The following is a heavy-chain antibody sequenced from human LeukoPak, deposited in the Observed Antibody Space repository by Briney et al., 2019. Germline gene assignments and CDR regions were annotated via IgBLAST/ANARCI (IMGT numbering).Heavy chain of an antibody. D-gene: IGHD3-22*01. CDR2: ISSSGSTI. V-gene: IGHV3-48*03. Sequence: GGSLRLSCAVSGFTFSSYEMNWVRQAPGKGLEWVSYISSSGSTIYYADSVKGRFTISRDNAKNSLYLQMNSLRAEDTAVYYCARQGYYDSSGPFDYWGQGTLVTVSS. CDR1: GFTFSSYE. J-gene: IGHJ4*02. CDR3: ARQGYYDSSGPFDY.